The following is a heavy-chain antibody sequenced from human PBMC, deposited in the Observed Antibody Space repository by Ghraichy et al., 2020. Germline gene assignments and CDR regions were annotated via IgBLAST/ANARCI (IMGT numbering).Heavy chain of an antibody. J-gene: IGHJ4*02. V-gene: IGHV3-7*01. CDR2: INTDGSHK. Sequence: GESLNISCAASGVIFTKYWMTWVRQAPGKGLEWVAHINTDGSHKAYVYSVKGRFTISRDNAKNSLYLQMNSLRAEDTAMYYCASANDYRTDFWGQGALVTVSS. CDR1: GVIFTKYW. D-gene: IGHD3-16*01. CDR3: ASANDYRTDF.